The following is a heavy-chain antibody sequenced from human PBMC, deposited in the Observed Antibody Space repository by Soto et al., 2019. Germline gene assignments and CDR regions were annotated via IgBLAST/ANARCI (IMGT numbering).Heavy chain of an antibody. V-gene: IGHV3-48*03. J-gene: IGHJ4*02. D-gene: IGHD5-12*01. CDR3: ARRGRGFSCYDSAFDY. CDR2: ISNSGSFK. CDR1: GFPFSSYE. Sequence: EVQLVESGGGLVQPGGSLRLSCAASGFPFSSYEMNWVRQAPGKGLEWVSYISNSGSFKYYGDSVKGRFTISRDNAKNSLFLQMGSLRAEDTAVYFCARRGRGFSCYDSAFDYWGQGTLVTVSS.